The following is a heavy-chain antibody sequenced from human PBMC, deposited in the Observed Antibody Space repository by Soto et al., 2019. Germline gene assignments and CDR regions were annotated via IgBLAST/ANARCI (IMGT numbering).Heavy chain of an antibody. CDR3: AREQWLGVDY. D-gene: IGHD6-19*01. CDR1: GYSFTSYS. Sequence: ASVKVSCKAPGYSFTSYSMHWVRQAPGQRLEWMGWINAGNGNTKYSQKFQGRVTITRDTSASTAYMELSSLRSEDTAVYYCAREQWLGVDYWGQGTLVTVSS. CDR2: INAGNGNT. J-gene: IGHJ4*02. V-gene: IGHV1-3*01.